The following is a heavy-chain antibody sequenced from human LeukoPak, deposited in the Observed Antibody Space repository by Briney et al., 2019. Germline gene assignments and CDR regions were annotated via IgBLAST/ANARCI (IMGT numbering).Heavy chain of an antibody. V-gene: IGHV3-21*01. CDR1: GFTFSSHT. D-gene: IGHD2-2*01. Sequence: GGSLRLSCAASGFTFSSHTMNWVRQAPGKGLECVSSISGSGGTTYYADSVKGRFTISRDNAKNSLYLQMNSLRAEDTAVYYCARADCSSTSCYADFDYWGQGTLVTVSS. J-gene: IGHJ4*02. CDR2: ISGSGGTT. CDR3: ARADCSSTSCYADFDY.